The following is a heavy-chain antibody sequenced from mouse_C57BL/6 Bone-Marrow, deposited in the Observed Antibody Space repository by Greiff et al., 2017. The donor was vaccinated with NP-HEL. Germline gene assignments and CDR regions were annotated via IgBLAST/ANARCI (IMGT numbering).Heavy chain of an antibody. Sequence: VQLQQSGAELVRPGASVKLSCKASGYTFTDYYINWVKQRPGQGLEWIARLYPGSGNTYYNEKFKGKATLTAEKSSSTAYMQLSSLTSEDSAVYFCARRGSSYLAWFAYWGQGTLVTVSA. D-gene: IGHD1-1*01. V-gene: IGHV1-76*01. CDR2: LYPGSGNT. CDR3: ARRGSSYLAWFAY. J-gene: IGHJ3*01. CDR1: GYTFTDYY.